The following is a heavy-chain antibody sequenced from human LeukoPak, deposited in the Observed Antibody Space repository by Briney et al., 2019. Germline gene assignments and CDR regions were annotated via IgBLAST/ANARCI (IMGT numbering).Heavy chain of an antibody. J-gene: IGHJ5*02. Sequence: GGSLRLSCAVSGFTFSGYTMSWVRQTPGKGLEWVSAISGGSGDITYYADSVKGRFTVSRDNSKNTLFLQLNSLGAEDTAVYYCARNLAGDYLPNWFDPWGQGTLVTVSS. CDR2: ISGGSGDIT. D-gene: IGHD7-27*01. CDR1: GFTFSGYT. CDR3: ARNLAGDYLPNWFDP. V-gene: IGHV3-23*01.